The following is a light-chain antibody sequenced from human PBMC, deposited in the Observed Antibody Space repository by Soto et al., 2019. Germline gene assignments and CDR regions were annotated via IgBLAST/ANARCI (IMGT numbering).Light chain of an antibody. V-gene: IGKV3-15*01. CDR3: QQFNNWPWT. J-gene: IGKJ1*01. Sequence: EIVMTQSPVTLTVSPGERATLYCRASHSISTNLAWHQQKPGQAPRLLIYGASTRATGIPARFSGSGSGTEFTLTISSLQSEDLAVYYCQQFNNWPWTFGQGTKVEI. CDR2: GAS. CDR1: HSISTN.